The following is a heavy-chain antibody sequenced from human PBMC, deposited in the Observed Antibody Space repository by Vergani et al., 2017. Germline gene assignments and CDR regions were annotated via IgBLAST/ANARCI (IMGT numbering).Heavy chain of an antibody. CDR1: GGSFSGYY. V-gene: IGHV4-34*09. D-gene: IGHD6-13*01. CDR2: INHSGST. CDR3: ARYSSSWYYFDY. Sequence: QVQLQESGPGLVKPSQTLSLTCTVYGGSFSGYYWSWIRQPPGKGLEWIGEINHSGSTNYNPSLKSRVTISVDKSKNQFSLKLSSVTAADTAVYYCARYSSSWYYFDYWGQGTLVTVSS. J-gene: IGHJ4*02.